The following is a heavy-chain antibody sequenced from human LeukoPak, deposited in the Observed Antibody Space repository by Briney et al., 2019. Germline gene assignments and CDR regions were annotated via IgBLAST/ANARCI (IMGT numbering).Heavy chain of an antibody. V-gene: IGHV4-31*03. CDR3: ARGRYCSGGSCYYRFDY. J-gene: IGHJ4*02. Sequence: SETLSLTCTVSGGSISSGGYYWSWIRQHPGKGLEWIGYIYYSGSTYYNPSLKSRVTISVDTSKNRFSLKLSSVTAADTAVYYCARGRYCSGGSCYYRFDYWGQGTLVTVSS. D-gene: IGHD2-15*01. CDR1: GGSISSGGYY. CDR2: IYYSGST.